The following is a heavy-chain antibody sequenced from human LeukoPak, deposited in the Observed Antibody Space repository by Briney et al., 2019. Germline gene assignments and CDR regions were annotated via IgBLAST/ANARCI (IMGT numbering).Heavy chain of an antibody. CDR2: INQDGSEN. D-gene: IGHD3-10*01. CDR3: TKGRGNHY. Sequence: GGSLRLSCAASGFSFSDFWMGWVRQAPGQGLEWVANINQDGSENYYVDSVKGRFTISRDNAKKSLYLQMNSLRAEDTAVYYCTKGRGNHYWGQGTLVTVST. J-gene: IGHJ4*02. CDR1: GFSFSDFW. V-gene: IGHV3-7*01.